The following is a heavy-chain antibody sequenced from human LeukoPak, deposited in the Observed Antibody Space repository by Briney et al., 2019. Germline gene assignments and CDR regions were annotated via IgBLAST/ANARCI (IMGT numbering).Heavy chain of an antibody. CDR3: ARDLGSSLVDY. V-gene: IGHV1-69*13. CDR1: GGTFSSYA. CDR2: IIPIFGTA. J-gene: IGHJ4*02. Sequence: PVKVSCKASGGTFSSYAISWVRQAPGQGLEWMGGIIPIFGTANYAQKFQGRVTITADESTSTAYMELRSLRSDDTAVYYCARDLGSSLVDYWGQGTLVTVSS. D-gene: IGHD2-15*01.